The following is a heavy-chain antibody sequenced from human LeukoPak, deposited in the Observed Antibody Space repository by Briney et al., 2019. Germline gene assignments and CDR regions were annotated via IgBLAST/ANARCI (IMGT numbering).Heavy chain of an antibody. CDR3: ARADTEDIPAALGY. D-gene: IGHD2-2*01. V-gene: IGHV3-74*01. Sequence: PGGSLRLSCAASGFTFSNYWMHWVRQAPGRGLVYVSRINVDGSSTNYADSVRGRFTTSRDNAKSTLYLQMNSLRAEDTGVYYCARADTEDIPAALGYWGQGTLVTVSS. CDR2: INVDGSST. CDR1: GFTFSNYW. J-gene: IGHJ4*02.